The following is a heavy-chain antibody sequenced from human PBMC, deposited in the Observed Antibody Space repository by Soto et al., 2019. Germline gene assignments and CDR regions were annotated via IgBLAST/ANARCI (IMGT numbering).Heavy chain of an antibody. CDR1: GFSLSNARMG. CDR3: ARILRLLYDILTGYYAGPYYYGMDV. V-gene: IGHV2-26*01. Sequence: GPTLVNPTEHLTITCPVPGFSLSNARMGVSWIRQPPGKALEWLAHIFSNDEKSYSTSLKSRLTISKDTSKSQVVLTMTNMDPVDTATYYCARILRLLYDILTGYYAGPYYYGMDVWGQGTTVTVSS. CDR2: IFSNDEK. D-gene: IGHD3-9*01. J-gene: IGHJ6*02.